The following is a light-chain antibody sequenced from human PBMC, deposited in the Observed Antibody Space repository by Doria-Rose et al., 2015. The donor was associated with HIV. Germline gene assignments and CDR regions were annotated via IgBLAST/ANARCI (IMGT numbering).Light chain of an antibody. CDR3: HQYGTSWT. Sequence: EIVLTQSPGTLSLSPGERATISCRASQSFSSTYLAWYQQKSGQAPSPLIYDGSTRATGIPDRFSASGSGTDFTLTINRLEPEDFALYYCHQYGTSWTFGQGTKVEI. V-gene: IGKV3-20*01. J-gene: IGKJ1*01. CDR1: QSFSSTY. CDR2: DGS.